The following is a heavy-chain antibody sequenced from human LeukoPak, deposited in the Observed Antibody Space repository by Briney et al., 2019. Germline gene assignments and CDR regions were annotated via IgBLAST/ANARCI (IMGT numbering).Heavy chain of an antibody. CDR3: ARDCGSGWSPYYFDY. CDR1: GFTFSDYY. CDR2: ISSSGSTI. J-gene: IGHJ4*02. V-gene: IGHV3-11*04. D-gene: IGHD6-19*01. Sequence: PGGSLRLSCAASGFTFSDYYMSWIRQAPGKGLEWVSYISSSGSTIYYADSVKGRFTISRDNAKNSLYLQMNSPRAEDTAVYYCARDCGSGWSPYYFDYWGQGTLVTVSS.